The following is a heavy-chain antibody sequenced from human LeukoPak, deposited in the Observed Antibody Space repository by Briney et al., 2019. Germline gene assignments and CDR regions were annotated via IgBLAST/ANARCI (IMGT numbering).Heavy chain of an antibody. CDR1: GFTFSSYE. D-gene: IGHD2-2*02. Sequence: GGSLRLSCAASGFTFSSYEMNWVRQAPGKGLEWVSYISSSGSTIYYADSVKGRFTISRDNAKNSLYLQMNGLRAEDTAVYYCARDCSSTSCYTPYGMDVWGQGTTVTVSS. CDR3: ARDCSSTSCYTPYGMDV. V-gene: IGHV3-48*03. J-gene: IGHJ6*02. CDR2: ISSSGSTI.